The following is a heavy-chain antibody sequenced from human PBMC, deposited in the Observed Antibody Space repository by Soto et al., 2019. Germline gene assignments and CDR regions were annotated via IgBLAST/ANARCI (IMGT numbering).Heavy chain of an antibody. CDR2: IYWNDDK. Sequence: SGPTLVNPTQTLTLTCTFSGFSLSTSGVGVGWIRQPPGKALEWLALIYWNDDKRYSPSLKSRLTVTKDTSKNQVVLTMTNMDPVDTATYYCAHRAKWLRSPYYFDYWGQGTLVTVSS. V-gene: IGHV2-5*01. J-gene: IGHJ4*02. CDR3: AHRAKWLRSPYYFDY. D-gene: IGHD5-12*01. CDR1: GFSLSTSGVG.